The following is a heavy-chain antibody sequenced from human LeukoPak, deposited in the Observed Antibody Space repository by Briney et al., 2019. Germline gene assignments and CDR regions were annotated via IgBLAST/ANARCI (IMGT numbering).Heavy chain of an antibody. CDR1: RFTFSSYV. CDR2: ISSSGSTI. CDR3: AELGITMIGGV. Sequence: GGSLRLSCAASRFTFSSYVMNWVRQAPGKGLEWVSYISSSGSTIYYADSVKGRFTISRDNAKNSLYLQMNSLRAEDTAVYYCAELGITMIGGVWGKGTTVTISS. V-gene: IGHV3-48*03. J-gene: IGHJ6*04. D-gene: IGHD3-10*02.